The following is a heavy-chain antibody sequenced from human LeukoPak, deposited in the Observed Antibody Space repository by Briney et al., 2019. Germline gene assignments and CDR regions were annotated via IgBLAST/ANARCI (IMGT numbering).Heavy chain of an antibody. CDR1: GFTFSSYE. Sequence: GGSLRLSCAASGFTFSSYEMNWVRQAPGKELEWVSYISSSGSTIYYADSVKGRFTISRDNAKNSLYLQMNSLRAEDTAAYYCARDYDSSGYYGPYFDYWGQGTLVTVSS. CDR3: ARDYDSSGYYGPYFDY. V-gene: IGHV3-48*03. D-gene: IGHD3-22*01. J-gene: IGHJ4*02. CDR2: ISSSGSTI.